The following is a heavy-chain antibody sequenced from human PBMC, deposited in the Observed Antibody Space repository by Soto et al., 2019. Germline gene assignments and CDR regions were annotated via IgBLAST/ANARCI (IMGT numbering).Heavy chain of an antibody. J-gene: IGHJ4*02. Sequence: GGSLRLSCAASGFTFSSYGMHWVRQAPGKGLEWVAVIWYDGSNKYYADSVKGRFTISRDNSKNTLYLQMNSLRAEDTAVYYCARDWVEDYIWRSYRLGLLDYWGQGTLVTVSS. D-gene: IGHD3-16*02. CDR1: GFTFSSYG. V-gene: IGHV3-33*01. CDR2: IWYDGSNK. CDR3: ARDWVEDYIWRSYRLGLLDY.